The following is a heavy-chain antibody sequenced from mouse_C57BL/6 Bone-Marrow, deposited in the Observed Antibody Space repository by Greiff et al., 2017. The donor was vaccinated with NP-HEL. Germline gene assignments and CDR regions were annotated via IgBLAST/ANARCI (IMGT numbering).Heavy chain of an antibody. J-gene: IGHJ4*01. CDR2: IYPGDGDT. CDR3: ANPNSSDYAMDY. D-gene: IGHD3-2*02. CDR1: GYAFSSSW. Sequence: QVQLQQSGPELVKPGASVKISCKASGYAFSSSWMNWVKQRPGKGLEWIGRIYPGDGDTNYNGTFKGKATLTADKSSNTAYMQLSSLTSEDSAVCFCANPNSSDYAMDYWGQGTSVTVSS. V-gene: IGHV1-82*01.